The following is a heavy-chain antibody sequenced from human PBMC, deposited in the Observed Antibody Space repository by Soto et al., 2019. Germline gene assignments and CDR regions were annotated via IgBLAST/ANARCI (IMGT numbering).Heavy chain of an antibody. CDR3: ARGRGYSGDDHYYYFDMDV. CDR1: GGTFNNYP. J-gene: IGHJ6*02. D-gene: IGHD5-12*01. CDR2: SIPIFGTA. Sequence: SVKVSCKASGGTFNNYPVTWVRQAPGEGLEWMGGSIPIFGTANYAQKFQGRVTISVDESTSTAYMELSSLRSEDTAVYYCARGRGYSGDDHYYYFDMDVWGQGTTVTVSS. V-gene: IGHV1-69*13.